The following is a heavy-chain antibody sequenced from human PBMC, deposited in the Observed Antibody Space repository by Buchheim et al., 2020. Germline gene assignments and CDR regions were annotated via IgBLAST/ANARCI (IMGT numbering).Heavy chain of an antibody. V-gene: IGHV3-7*01. CDR2: IKQDGSEK. D-gene: IGHD3-3*01. CDR1: GFTFSSYW. J-gene: IGHJ4*02. CDR3: ARDAHYDFWCGDQYPGY. Sequence: EVQLVESGGGLVQPGGSLRLSCAASGFTFSSYWMSWVRQAPGKGLEWVANIKQDGSEKYYVDSVKGRFTISRDNAKNSLYLQMNSLRAEDTAVYYCARDAHYDFWCGDQYPGYWGQGTL.